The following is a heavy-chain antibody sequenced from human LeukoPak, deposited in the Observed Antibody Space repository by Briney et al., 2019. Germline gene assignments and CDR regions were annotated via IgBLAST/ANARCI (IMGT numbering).Heavy chain of an antibody. Sequence: KPSETLSLTCSVSGGSISSYYWSWIRQPPGKGLEWIGYIYYSGSTKYNPSLESRVTISVSTSKSQFSLKLSSVTTADTAVYYCARGGGSPEFWGQGTQVTVSS. CDR1: GGSISSYY. CDR3: ARGGGSPEF. CDR2: IYYSGST. J-gene: IGHJ4*02. V-gene: IGHV4-59*01. D-gene: IGHD1-26*01.